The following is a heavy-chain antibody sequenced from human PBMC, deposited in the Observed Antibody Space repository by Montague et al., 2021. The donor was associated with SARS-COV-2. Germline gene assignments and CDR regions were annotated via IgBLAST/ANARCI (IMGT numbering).Heavy chain of an antibody. CDR3: AREFRTYGYGGQYWYFDL. Sequence: SETLSLTCTVSAGSISTNSYYWAWIRQPPGKGLEWIGSISYSGSTYFNPSLESRLTMSVDTSKNHFPLKLSSVTAADTAVYYCAREFRTYGYGGQYWYFDLWGRGTLVTVSS. V-gene: IGHV4-39*06. D-gene: IGHD3-10*01. J-gene: IGHJ2*01. CDR1: AGSISTNSYY. CDR2: ISYSGST.